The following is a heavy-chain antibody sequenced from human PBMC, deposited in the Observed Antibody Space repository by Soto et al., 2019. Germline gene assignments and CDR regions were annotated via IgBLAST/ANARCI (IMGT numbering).Heavy chain of an antibody. Sequence: PGGSLRLSRASSGFTFSSYAMSWVRQAPGKGLEWVSAIGGSGGSTYYADSVKGRFTISRDNSKNTLYLQMNSLRAEDTAVYYCAKDVRTIFSPLPESFDYWGQGTLVTVSS. CDR3: AKDVRTIFSPLPESFDY. CDR1: GFTFSSYA. D-gene: IGHD3-9*01. J-gene: IGHJ4*02. CDR2: IGGSGGST. V-gene: IGHV3-23*01.